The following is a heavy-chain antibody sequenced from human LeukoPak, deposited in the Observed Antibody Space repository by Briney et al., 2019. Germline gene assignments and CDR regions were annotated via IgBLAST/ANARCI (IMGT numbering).Heavy chain of an antibody. CDR3: ARDLGSLPAAIGYSYYGLDV. CDR1: GGSISSGGYS. J-gene: IGHJ6*02. Sequence: LSLTCAVSGGSISSGGYSWSWIRQPPGKGLEWVSHISWNSGSIGYADSVKGRFTISRDNAKNSLYLEMKSLRPEDTALYYCARDLGSLPAAIGYSYYGLDVWGQGTTVTVSS. CDR2: ISWNSGSI. V-gene: IGHV3-9*01. D-gene: IGHD2-2*02.